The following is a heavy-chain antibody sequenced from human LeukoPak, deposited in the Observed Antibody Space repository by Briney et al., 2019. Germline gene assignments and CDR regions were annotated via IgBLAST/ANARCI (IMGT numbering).Heavy chain of an antibody. V-gene: IGHV4-39*01. Sequence: SETLSLTCTVSGDSMALSTYYWGWIRQPPGMGLEWIGLIYHSGSAYYNPSLENRVAISIDTSKGQFSLRLTSVTAADTAVYYCARNASDSGTSYFDYWGQGTLVTVSS. J-gene: IGHJ4*02. CDR2: IYHSGSA. CDR1: GDSMALSTYY. CDR3: ARNASDSGTSYFDY. D-gene: IGHD1-26*01.